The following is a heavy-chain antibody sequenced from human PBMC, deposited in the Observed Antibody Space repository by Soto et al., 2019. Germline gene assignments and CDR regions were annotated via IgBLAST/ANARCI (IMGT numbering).Heavy chain of an antibody. J-gene: IGHJ6*02. CDR3: AKTPAASTVTTTGYYYGMDV. Sequence: PGGSLRLSCAASGFTFSSYGMHWVRQAPGKGLEWVAVISYDGSNKYYADSVKGRFTISRDNSKNTLYLQMNSLRAEDTAVYYCAKTPAASTVTTTGYYYGMDVWGQGTKVTVSS. V-gene: IGHV3-30*18. CDR2: ISYDGSNK. CDR1: GFTFSSYG. D-gene: IGHD4-17*01.